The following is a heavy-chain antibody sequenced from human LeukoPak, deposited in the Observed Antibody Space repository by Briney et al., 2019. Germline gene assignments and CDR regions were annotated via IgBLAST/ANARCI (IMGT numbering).Heavy chain of an antibody. CDR2: ISGSGGST. V-gene: IGHV3-23*01. J-gene: IGHJ4*02. CDR3: AKVSGYSSGWYDY. CDR1: GFTFSSYG. D-gene: IGHD6-19*01. Sequence: PGGSLRLSCAASGFTFSSYGMHWVRQAPGKGLEWVSAISGSGGSTYYADSVKGRFTISRDNSKNTLYLQMNSLRAEDTAVYYCAKVSGYSSGWYDYWGQGTLVTVSS.